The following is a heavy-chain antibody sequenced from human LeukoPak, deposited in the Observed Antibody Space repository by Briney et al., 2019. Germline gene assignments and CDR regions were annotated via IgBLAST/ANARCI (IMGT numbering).Heavy chain of an antibody. CDR1: GGSFSGYY. CDR2: SYYSGST. CDR3: ARSYDSSGYYYEGGAFDY. V-gene: IGHV4-34*01. J-gene: IGHJ4*02. Sequence: SETLSLTCAVYGGSFSGYYWSWIRQPPGKGLEWIGSSYYSGSTYYNPSLKSRITISVDTSKNQFSLKLSSVTAADTAVYYCARSYDSSGYYYEGGAFDYWGQGTLVTVSS. D-gene: IGHD3-22*01.